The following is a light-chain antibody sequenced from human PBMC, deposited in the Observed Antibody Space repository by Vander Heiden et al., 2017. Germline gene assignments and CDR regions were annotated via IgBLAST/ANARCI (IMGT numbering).Light chain of an antibody. Sequence: DIQMMQSPSTLSASVGDTVTITCRAGQSVGFWLAWYQQKPGKARNLLIYKASSLESGVPSRFSGKGSGTEFTLTISSLQPDDFATYYCQKNNSYPWTFGQGTKLEIK. V-gene: IGKV1-5*03. CDR3: QKNNSYPWT. CDR1: QSVGFW. CDR2: KAS. J-gene: IGKJ1*01.